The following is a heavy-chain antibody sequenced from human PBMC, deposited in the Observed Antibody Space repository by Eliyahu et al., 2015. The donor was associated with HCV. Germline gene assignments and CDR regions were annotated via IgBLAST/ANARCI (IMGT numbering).Heavy chain of an antibody. CDR1: GVSISSYY. V-gene: IGHV4-4*07. CDR2: IFVSGTT. Sequence: QVQLQESGPGLMKPSETLSLICNVSGVSISSYYWTWXRQPAGQGLEWIGHIFVSGTTDYSPSLKSRVTMSLDTSKSQFSLKMTSVTAADTAVYYCARAVRYYDIVTGYLKDWYFDLWGRGTPVTVSS. CDR3: ARAVRYYDIVTGYLKDWYFDL. J-gene: IGHJ2*01. D-gene: IGHD3-9*01.